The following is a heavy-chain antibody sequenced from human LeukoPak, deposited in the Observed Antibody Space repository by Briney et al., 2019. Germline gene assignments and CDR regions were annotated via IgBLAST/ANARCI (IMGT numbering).Heavy chain of an antibody. J-gene: IGHJ6*02. CDR1: GFTFSSYS. Sequence: GGSLRLSCAASGFTFSSYSMNWVRQAPGKGLEWVSSISSRSSYIYYADSVKGRFTISRDNAKNSLYLQMNSLRAEDTAVYYCARDSAFRGYSYGYPYYYYGMDVWGQGTTVTVSS. D-gene: IGHD5-18*01. CDR2: ISSRSSYI. V-gene: IGHV3-21*01. CDR3: ARDSAFRGYSYGYPYYYYGMDV.